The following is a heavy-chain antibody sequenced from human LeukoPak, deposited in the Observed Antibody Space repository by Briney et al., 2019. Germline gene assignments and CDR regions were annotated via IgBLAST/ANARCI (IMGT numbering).Heavy chain of an antibody. D-gene: IGHD3-10*01. CDR1: GGSISSYY. J-gene: IGHJ4*02. CDR3: ARLAYGSGSYTWYYFDY. V-gene: IGHV4-59*08. CDR2: IYYSGST. Sequence: SETLSLTCTVSGGSISSYYWSWIRQPPGKGLEWIGYIYYSGSTNYNPSLKGRVTISVDTSKNQFSLKLSSVTAADTAVYYCARLAYGSGSYTWYYFDYWGQGTLVTVS.